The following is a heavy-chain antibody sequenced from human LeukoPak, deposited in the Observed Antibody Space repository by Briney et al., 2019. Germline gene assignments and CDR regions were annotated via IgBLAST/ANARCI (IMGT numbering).Heavy chain of an antibody. CDR2: ISAGNGNT. V-gene: IGHV1-3*01. J-gene: IGHJ6*02. Sequence: GASVKVSCKASGYTFTSYAMHWVRQAPGQRLEWMGWISAGNGNTKYSQKFQGRVTITRDTSASTAYMELSSLRSEDTAVYYCARGGGHSYGLTGDYYYGMDVWGQGTTVTVSS. CDR1: GYTFTSYA. D-gene: IGHD5-18*01. CDR3: ARGGGHSYGLTGDYYYGMDV.